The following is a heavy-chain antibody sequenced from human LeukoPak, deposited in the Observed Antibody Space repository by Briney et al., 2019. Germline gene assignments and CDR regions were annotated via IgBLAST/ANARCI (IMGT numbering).Heavy chain of an antibody. V-gene: IGHV1-69*04. CDR2: IIPILGIA. J-gene: IGHJ6*03. CDR1: GGTFSSYA. Sequence: SVKVSCKASGGTFSSYAISWVRQAPGQGLEWMGRIIPILGIANYAQKFQGRVTITADKSTSTAYMELSSLRSEDTAVYYCAKVSSSSGNYYYYSMDVWGKGTTVTVSS. CDR3: AKVSSSSGNYYYYSMDV. D-gene: IGHD6-6*01.